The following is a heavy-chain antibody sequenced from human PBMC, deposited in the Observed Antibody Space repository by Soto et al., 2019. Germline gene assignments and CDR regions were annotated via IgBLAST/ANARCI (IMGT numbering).Heavy chain of an antibody. CDR3: AILGTYYFDNSDNYFDF. V-gene: IGHV1-3*01. Sequence: GASVKVSCKASGYTFTSYAMQWVRQAPGQRLEWMGWINAGNGNTKFSQKFQGRVTITRDTSASTAYMELRGLGSEDTAVYYCAILGTYYFDNSDNYFDFWGQGTLVTVSS. J-gene: IGHJ4*02. CDR1: GYTFTSYA. CDR2: INAGNGNT. D-gene: IGHD3-22*01.